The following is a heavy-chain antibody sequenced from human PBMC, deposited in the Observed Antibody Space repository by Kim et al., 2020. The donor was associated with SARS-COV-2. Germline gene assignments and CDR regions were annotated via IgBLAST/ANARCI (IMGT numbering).Heavy chain of an antibody. Sequence: SETLSLTCGVYGWSFSGYFWSWLRQTPGKGLEWIGEINDSGKINYNPSLKSRVTISLDKSKNHFSLNLRYVTAADTALYYCARNDFWSGPTAIDVFDVWGQGTMVTVSS. V-gene: IGHV4-34*01. CDR3: ARNDFWSGPTAIDVFDV. D-gene: IGHD3-3*01. CDR2: INDSGKI. CDR1: GWSFSGYF. J-gene: IGHJ3*01.